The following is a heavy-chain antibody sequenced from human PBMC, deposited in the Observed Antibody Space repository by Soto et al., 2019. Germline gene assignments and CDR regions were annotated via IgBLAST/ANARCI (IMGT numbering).Heavy chain of an antibody. CDR1: GGTFSTYA. CDR2: IIPIFRTA. CDR3: ERGSGTTAGMYV. J-gene: IGHJ6*02. D-gene: IGHD1-1*01. V-gene: IGHV1-69*01. Sequence: QVQLVQSGAEVKKPGSSVKVSCKASGGTFSTYAVTWVRQAPGQGLGWMGGIIPIFRTANYAQKFQGRVTITADESTNTAYMELRSLRSEDTAVYCCERGSGTTAGMYVWGQGTTVTVAS.